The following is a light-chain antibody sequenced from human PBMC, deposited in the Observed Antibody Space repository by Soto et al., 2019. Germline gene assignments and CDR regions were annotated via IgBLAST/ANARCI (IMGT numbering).Light chain of an antibody. V-gene: IGLV4-60*03. CDR2: LESSGSY. J-gene: IGLJ1*01. CDR1: SRHRTNI. Sequence: QPVLTQSSSASASLGSSVELTCALSSRHRTNIIAWHQQQPGNAPRYLMKLESSGSYNKGSGVPDRFSGSSSGADRYLTISNIQSEDEAEYYCETWDTNTRVYGTGTKLTVL. CDR3: ETWDTNTRV.